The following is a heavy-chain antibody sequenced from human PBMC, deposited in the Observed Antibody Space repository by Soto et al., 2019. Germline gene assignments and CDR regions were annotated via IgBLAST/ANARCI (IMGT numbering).Heavy chain of an antibody. Sequence: SVNVSCKASGYTFRSYDIHWVRQATGQGLEWMGWVNPNTGNTGYAQRFQGRVTMTRDISKSTAYMELSRLTSEDTTIYYCAGAYGAGFFDFWGPGTLVTVSS. D-gene: IGHD3-10*01. V-gene: IGHV1-8*01. J-gene: IGHJ5*01. CDR3: AGAYGAGFFDF. CDR1: GYTFRSYD. CDR2: VNPNTGNT.